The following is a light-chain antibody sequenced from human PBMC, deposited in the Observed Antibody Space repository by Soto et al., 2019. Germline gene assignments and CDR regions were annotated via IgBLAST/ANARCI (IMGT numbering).Light chain of an antibody. Sequence: QAVVTQEPSLTVSPGGTVTLTCASNTGAVTSGNYPSWFQQKPGQPPRTLIYTTNSRHSWTPARFSGSLLGGKATLTLSGVQTEDEADYYCLLYYGGAHLVFGGGTKLTVL. CDR3: LLYYGGAHLV. J-gene: IGLJ2*01. CDR2: TTN. V-gene: IGLV7-43*01. CDR1: TGAVTSGNY.